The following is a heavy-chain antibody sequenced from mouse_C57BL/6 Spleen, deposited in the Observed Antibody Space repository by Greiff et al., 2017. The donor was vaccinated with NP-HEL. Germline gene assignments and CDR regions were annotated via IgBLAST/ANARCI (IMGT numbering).Heavy chain of an antibody. Sequence: QVQLQQSGAELVKPGASVKLSCKASGYTFTSYWMHWVKQRPGRGLEWIGRIDPNSGGTKYNEKFKSKATLTVDKPSSTAYMQLSSLTSEDSAVYYCARWITTVVATGGFDYWGQGTTLTVSS. D-gene: IGHD1-1*01. CDR1: GYTFTSYW. CDR3: ARWITTVVATGGFDY. CDR2: IDPNSGGT. J-gene: IGHJ2*01. V-gene: IGHV1-72*01.